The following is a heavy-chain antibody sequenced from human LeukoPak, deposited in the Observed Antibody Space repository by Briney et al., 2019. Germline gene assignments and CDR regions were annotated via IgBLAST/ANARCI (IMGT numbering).Heavy chain of an antibody. J-gene: IGHJ4*02. V-gene: IGHV1-69*04. D-gene: IGHD5-24*01. CDR1: GGTFSSYA. CDR2: IIPILGIA. Sequence: GASVKVSCKASGGTFSSYAISWVRQAPGQGLEWMGRIIPILGIANYAQKFQGRVTITADKSTSTAYMELSSLRSEDTAVYYCARSQGHGYNIVGQDYWGQGTLVTVSS. CDR3: ARSQGHGYNIVGQDY.